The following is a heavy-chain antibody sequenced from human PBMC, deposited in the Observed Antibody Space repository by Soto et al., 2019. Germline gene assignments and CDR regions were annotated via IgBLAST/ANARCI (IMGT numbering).Heavy chain of an antibody. CDR1: GFTFSDYY. J-gene: IGHJ2*01. CDR2: ISSSSSYT. Sequence: PGGSLRLSCAASGFTFSDYYMSWIRQAPGKGLEWVSYISSSSSYTNYADSVKGRFTISRDNAKNSLYLQMNSLRAEDTAVYYCARAPYYYDSSGYYKVGHWYFDLWGRGNLVTVSS. CDR3: ARAPYYYDSSGYYKVGHWYFDL. V-gene: IGHV3-11*06. D-gene: IGHD3-22*01.